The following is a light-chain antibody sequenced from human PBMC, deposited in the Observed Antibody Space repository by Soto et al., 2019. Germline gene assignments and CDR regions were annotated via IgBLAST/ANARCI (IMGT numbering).Light chain of an antibody. CDR2: AAS. V-gene: IGKV1-39*01. CDR3: QQSYSTPIT. CDR1: QSISSY. J-gene: IGKJ5*01. Sequence: DLRRTPAPFSLSASVRDRVTITYLASQSISSYLNWYQQKPGKAPKLLIYAASSLQSGVPSRFSGSGSGTDFTLTISSLQPEDFATYYCQQSYSTPITFGQGTRLEIK.